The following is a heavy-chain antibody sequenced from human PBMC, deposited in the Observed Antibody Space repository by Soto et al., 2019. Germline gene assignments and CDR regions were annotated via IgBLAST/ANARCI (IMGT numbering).Heavy chain of an antibody. Sequence: SETLSLTCTVSGGSISSYYWSWIRQPPGKGLEWIGYIYYSGSTNYNPSLKSRVTISVDTSKNQFSPKPSSVTAADTAVYYCARDAYDSSGYYLDDAFDIWGQGTMVTVSS. CDR1: GGSISSYY. D-gene: IGHD3-22*01. CDR2: IYYSGST. J-gene: IGHJ3*02. V-gene: IGHV4-59*01. CDR3: ARDAYDSSGYYLDDAFDI.